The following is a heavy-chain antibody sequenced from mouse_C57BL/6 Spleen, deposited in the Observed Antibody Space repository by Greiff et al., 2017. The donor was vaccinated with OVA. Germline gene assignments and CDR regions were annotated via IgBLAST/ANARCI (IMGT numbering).Heavy chain of an antibody. Sequence: EVQVVESGPGLVKPSQSLSLTCSVTGYSITSGYYWNWIRQFPGNKLEWMGYISYDGSNNYNPSLKNRISITRDTSKNQFFLKLNSVTTEDTATYYCARDGSSGLFDYWGQGTTLTVSS. CDR3: ARDGSSGLFDY. D-gene: IGHD1-1*01. CDR2: ISYDGSN. V-gene: IGHV3-6*01. J-gene: IGHJ2*01. CDR1: GYSITSGYY.